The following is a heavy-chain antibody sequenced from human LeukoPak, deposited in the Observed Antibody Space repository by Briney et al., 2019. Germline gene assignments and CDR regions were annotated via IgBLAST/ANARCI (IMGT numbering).Heavy chain of an antibody. D-gene: IGHD6-25*01. CDR1: GFTFSSYS. CDR2: ISSSSRTI. J-gene: IGHJ6*02. V-gene: IGHV3-48*02. Sequence: PGGSLRLSCAASGFTFSSYSINWVRQAPGKGLEWVSYISSSSRTIYYADSVKGRFTTSGDNAKNSLFLQMNSLRDEDTAVYYCGRHGAASLYSYGLDVWGQGTTVTVSS. CDR3: GRHGAASLYSYGLDV.